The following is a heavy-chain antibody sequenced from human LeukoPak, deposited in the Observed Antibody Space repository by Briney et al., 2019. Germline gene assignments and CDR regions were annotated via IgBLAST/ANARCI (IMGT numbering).Heavy chain of an antibody. CDR3: ARDQWDCRSTSCYVSAFDY. CDR1: GYTFTGYY. Sequence: ASVKVSCKASGYTFTGYYMHWVRHVPGQGLEWMGWINPNSGGTNYAQKFQGRVTITRDTSISTAYMELSRLRSDDTAVYYCARDQWDCRSTSCYVSAFDYWGQGTLVTVSS. CDR2: INPNSGGT. V-gene: IGHV1-2*02. D-gene: IGHD2-2*01. J-gene: IGHJ4*02.